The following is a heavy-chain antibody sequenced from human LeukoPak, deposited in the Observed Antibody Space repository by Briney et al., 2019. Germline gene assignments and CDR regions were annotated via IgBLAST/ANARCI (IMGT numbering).Heavy chain of an antibody. V-gene: IGHV1-8*03. Sequence: ASVKVSCKASGYNFTTYDINWVRQATGQGLEWMGWMNPDSGNAGYAQEFQGRVTITRNTSINTAYMELSSLRSEDTAVYYCARTHPRGCGGGSCYSGDAFDIWGRGAMVTVSS. D-gene: IGHD2-15*01. CDR1: GYNFTTYD. CDR3: ARTHPRGCGGGSCYSGDAFDI. CDR2: MNPDSGNA. J-gene: IGHJ3*02.